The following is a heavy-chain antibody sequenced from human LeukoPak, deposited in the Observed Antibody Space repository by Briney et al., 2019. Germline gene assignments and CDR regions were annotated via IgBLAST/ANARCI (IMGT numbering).Heavy chain of an antibody. D-gene: IGHD1-26*01. CDR2: IKQDGSEK. V-gene: IGHV3-7*01. Sequence: QSGGSLRLSCAASGFTFSSYWMSWVRQAPGKGLEWVANIKQDGSEKYYVDSVKGRFTISRDNAKNSLYLQMNSLRAEDTAVYYCARVGATVVQAFDIWGQGTMVTVSS. CDR3: ARVGATVVQAFDI. CDR1: GFTFSSYW. J-gene: IGHJ3*02.